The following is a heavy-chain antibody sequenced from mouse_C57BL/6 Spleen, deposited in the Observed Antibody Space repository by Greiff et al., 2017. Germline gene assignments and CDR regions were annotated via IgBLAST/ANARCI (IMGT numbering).Heavy chain of an antibody. D-gene: IGHD1-1*01. CDR3: AAITTVVGDYFDY. J-gene: IGHJ2*01. Sequence: VQLQQSGPELVKPGASVKISCKASGYSFTDYNMNWVKQSNGKSLEWIGVINPNYGTTSYNQKFKGKATLTVDQSSSTAYMQLNSLTSEDSAVYSCAAITTVVGDYFDYWGQGTTLTVSS. CDR1: GYSFTDYN. V-gene: IGHV1-39*01. CDR2: INPNYGTT.